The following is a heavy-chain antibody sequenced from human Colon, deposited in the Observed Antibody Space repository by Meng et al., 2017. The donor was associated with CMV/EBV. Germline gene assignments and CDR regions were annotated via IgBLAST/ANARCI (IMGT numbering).Heavy chain of an antibody. D-gene: IGHD5-18*01. CDR1: GYTFTSYD. V-gene: IGHV1-8*01. CDR2: MNPNSGNT. J-gene: IGHJ6*02. Sequence: ASVKVSCKASGYTFTSYDINWVRQATGQGLEWMGWMNPNSGNTGYAQKFQGRVTMTRNTSISTAYMELSRLRSADTAVYSCARLRVQLWLRVGYYYSGMDVWGQGTTVTVSS. CDR3: ARLRVQLWLRVGYYYSGMDV.